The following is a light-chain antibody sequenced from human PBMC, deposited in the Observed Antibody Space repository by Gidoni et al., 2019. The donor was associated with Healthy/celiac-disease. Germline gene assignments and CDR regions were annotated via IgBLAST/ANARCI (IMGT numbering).Light chain of an antibody. CDR1: QRVSSSY. J-gene: IGKJ3*01. V-gene: IGKV3-20*01. CDR2: GAA. CDR3: QQYGSPLT. Sequence: VLTPSPCTLALTPGDRATLACRASQRVSSSYSAWYHQTPGQAPRLLIFGAASSATGIPDSLSGSGSGTDSTFTISRLEPEYFVVYYCQQYGSPLTFGPGTKVEIK.